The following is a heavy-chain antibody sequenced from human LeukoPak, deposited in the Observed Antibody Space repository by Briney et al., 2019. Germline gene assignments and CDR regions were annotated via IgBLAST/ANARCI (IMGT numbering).Heavy chain of an antibody. V-gene: IGHV1-8*01. CDR3: AREVDVDTALAYGMDV. Sequence: GASVKVSCKASGYTFTSYDIDWVRQATGQGLEWMGWMNPNSGNTGYAQKFQGRVTMTRNTSIITAYMELSSLRSEDTAVYYCAREVDVDTALAYGMDVWGQGTTVTVSS. J-gene: IGHJ6*02. CDR2: MNPNSGNT. D-gene: IGHD5-18*01. CDR1: GYTFTSYD.